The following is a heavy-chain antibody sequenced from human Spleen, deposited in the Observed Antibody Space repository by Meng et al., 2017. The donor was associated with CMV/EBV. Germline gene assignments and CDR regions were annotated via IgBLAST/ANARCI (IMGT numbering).Heavy chain of an antibody. CDR3: ARDLDGDYFDY. D-gene: IGHD4-17*01. V-gene: IGHV3-21*01. CDR2: ISSSSSYI. Sequence: GESLKISCTASGFTFSSYSMNWVRQAPGKGLEWVSSISSSSSYIYYADSVKDRFTISRDNAKNSLYLQMNSLRAEDTAVYYCARDLDGDYFDYWGQGTLVTVSS. CDR1: GFTFSSYS. J-gene: IGHJ4*02.